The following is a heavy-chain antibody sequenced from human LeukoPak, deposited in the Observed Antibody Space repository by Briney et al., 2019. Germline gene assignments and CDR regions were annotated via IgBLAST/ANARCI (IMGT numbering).Heavy chain of an antibody. Sequence: SETLSLTCSVSGGSISSSSYYWGWIRQPPGKGLEWIGTIYYGGSTYYNPSLKSQVTISVDTSKNQFSLKLTSVTAADTAVYYCARHGPEQYYYYYGMDVWGQGTTVTVSS. CDR2: IYYGGST. D-gene: IGHD1/OR15-1a*01. J-gene: IGHJ6*02. V-gene: IGHV4-39*01. CDR1: GGSISSSSYY. CDR3: ARHGPEQYYYYYGMDV.